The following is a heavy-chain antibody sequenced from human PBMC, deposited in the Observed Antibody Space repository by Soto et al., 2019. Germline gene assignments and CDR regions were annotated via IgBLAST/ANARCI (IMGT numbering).Heavy chain of an antibody. CDR1: GYTFATYG. V-gene: IGHV1-18*01. Sequence: VSVKVSRKASGYTFATYGISWVRQAPGQGLEWMGWFSAYNGNTNYAEKLQGRLTMTTDTSTTTGYMELRSLRSDDTAVYYCAREQPPGHFYFGIDVWGQGTTVTISS. CDR3: AREQPPGHFYFGIDV. J-gene: IGHJ6*02. D-gene: IGHD6-13*01. CDR2: FSAYNGNT.